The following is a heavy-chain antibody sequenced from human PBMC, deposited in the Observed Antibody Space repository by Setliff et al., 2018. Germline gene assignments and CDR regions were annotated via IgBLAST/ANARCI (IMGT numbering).Heavy chain of an antibody. V-gene: IGHV1-3*01. J-gene: IGHJ5*02. Sequence: ASVKVSRKASGYTFTSYSMHWVRQAPGQSLEWMGWINAGNGNTKYSQKFQGRVTITRDTSASTAYMELSSLRSEDTAVYFCAGVLRDYYGSGSYYNWFDPWGQGTLVTVSS. D-gene: IGHD3-10*01. CDR2: INAGNGNT. CDR1: GYTFTSYS. CDR3: AGVLRDYYGSGSYYNWFDP.